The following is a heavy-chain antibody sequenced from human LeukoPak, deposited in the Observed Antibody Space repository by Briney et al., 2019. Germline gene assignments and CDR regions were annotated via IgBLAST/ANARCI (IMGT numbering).Heavy chain of an antibody. D-gene: IGHD5-12*01. V-gene: IGHV1-8*01. Sequence: ASVRVSCKASGYTFTKYDLNWVRQATGQGLEWMGWMNPNSGNTAYAQKFQGKVTMTRNNSISTAYMELSNLSSEDTAVYYCARFAGYMASDLWGQGTLVTVSP. J-gene: IGHJ4*02. CDR3: ARFAGYMASDL. CDR1: GYTFTKYD. CDR2: MNPNSGNT.